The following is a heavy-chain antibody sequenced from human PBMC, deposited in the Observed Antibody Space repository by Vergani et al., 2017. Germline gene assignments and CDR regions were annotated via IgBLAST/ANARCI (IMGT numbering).Heavy chain of an antibody. CDR1: GYTFTSYA. D-gene: IGHD3-16*02. CDR2: INAGNGNT. V-gene: IGHV1-3*01. J-gene: IGHJ4*02. Sequence: QVQLVQSGAEVKKPGASVKVSCKASGYTFTSYAMHWVRQAPGQRLEWMGWINAGNGNTKYSQKFQGRVTITRDTSASTANMELSSLRSEDTAVYYCEREGFYGYDWGSYRLRGGYYFDYWGQGTLVTVSS. CDR3: EREGFYGYDWGSYRLRGGYYFDY.